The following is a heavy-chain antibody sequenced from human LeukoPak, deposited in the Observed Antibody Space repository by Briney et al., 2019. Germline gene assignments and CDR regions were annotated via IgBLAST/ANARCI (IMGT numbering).Heavy chain of an antibody. D-gene: IGHD6-25*01. CDR1: GDSIRSGTYY. CDR2: IYTSGST. J-gene: IGHJ4*02. Sequence: PSETLSLTCFVSGDSIRSGTYYWSWIRQPAGKGLEWIGRIYTSGSTSYNPSLKSRVTISVDTSKNQFSLKLTSVTAADTAVYYCARGGAATRIDYWGQGTLVTVSS. CDR3: ARGGAATRIDY. V-gene: IGHV4-61*02.